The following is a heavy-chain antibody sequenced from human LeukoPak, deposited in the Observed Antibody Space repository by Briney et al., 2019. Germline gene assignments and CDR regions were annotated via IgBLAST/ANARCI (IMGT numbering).Heavy chain of an antibody. Sequence: PSETLSLTCTVSGGSISSYYWSWIRQPPGKGLEWIGYIYYSGSTNYNLSLKSRVTISVDTSKNQFSLRLSSVTAADTAVYYCASGAVLYYFDYWGQGTLVTVSS. D-gene: IGHD4/OR15-4a*01. J-gene: IGHJ4*02. V-gene: IGHV4-59*01. CDR2: IYYSGST. CDR3: ASGAVLYYFDY. CDR1: GGSISSYY.